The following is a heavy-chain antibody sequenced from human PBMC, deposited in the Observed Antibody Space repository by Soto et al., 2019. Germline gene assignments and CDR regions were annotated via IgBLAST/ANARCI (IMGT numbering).Heavy chain of an antibody. J-gene: IGHJ1*01. CDR1: GFPCSSYG. V-gene: IGHV3-33*01. Sequence: GGALRRACAATGFPCSSYGMHGVRQAPGKGLEWVAVIWYDGSNKYYADSVKGRFTISRDNSKNTLYLQMNSLRAEDTAVYYCARDLRETAKRGFQHWGQGTLVTVSS. D-gene: IGHD1-1*01. CDR2: IWYDGSNK. CDR3: ARDLRETAKRGFQH.